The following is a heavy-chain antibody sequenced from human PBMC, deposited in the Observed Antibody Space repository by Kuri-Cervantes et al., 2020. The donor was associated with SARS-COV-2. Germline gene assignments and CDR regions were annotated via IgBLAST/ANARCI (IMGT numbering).Heavy chain of an antibody. D-gene: IGHD3-10*01. CDR2: IIPILGIA. V-gene: IGHV1-69*02. CDR1: GGTFSSYT. J-gene: IGHJ4*02. CDR3: ARGRGVIISALDY. Sequence: SVKVSCKASGGTFSSYTISWVRQAPGQGLEWMGRIIPILGIANYAQKFQGRVTITADKPTSTAYMELSSLRSEDTAVYYCARGRGVIISALDYWGQGTLVTVSS.